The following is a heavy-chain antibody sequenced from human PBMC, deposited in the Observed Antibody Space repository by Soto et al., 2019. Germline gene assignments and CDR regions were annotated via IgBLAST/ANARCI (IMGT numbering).Heavy chain of an antibody. J-gene: IGHJ5*02. CDR3: ARSQGVVTTHAFDP. V-gene: IGHV4-4*02. D-gene: IGHD3-22*01. CDR1: GGSINSINW. Sequence: QVHLQESGPGLVKPSGTLSLTCGVSGGSINSINWWSWVRQTPGKGLEWIGEIYHNGRSNYNPSRKSRVTLSIDKSKNQFFLNLTTVTAADTAVYYFARSQGVVTTHAFDPWGQGTLVIVSS. CDR2: IYHNGRS.